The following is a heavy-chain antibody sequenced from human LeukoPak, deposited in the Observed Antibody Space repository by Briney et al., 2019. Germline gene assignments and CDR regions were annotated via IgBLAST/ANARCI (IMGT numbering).Heavy chain of an antibody. D-gene: IGHD3-10*01. J-gene: IGHJ3*01. CDR3: ARGGVLSQSSFDV. Sequence: SETLSLTCNVSGGHIRSYLWAWIRQPPGKGLECIGYVFYSGTTNYNPSLKTRVTISLGPSKDQFSLKLNSVTAADTGVYYCARGGVLSQSSFDVWGQGTVVTVSS. CDR1: GGHIRSYL. V-gene: IGHV4-59*01. CDR2: VFYSGTT.